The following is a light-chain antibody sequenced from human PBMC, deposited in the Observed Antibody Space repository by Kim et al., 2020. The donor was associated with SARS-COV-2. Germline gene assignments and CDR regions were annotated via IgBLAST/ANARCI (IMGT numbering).Light chain of an antibody. Sequence: DVQMTQSPPSVSESVGDTVTITCRASQGIASWLDWYQQKPGKAPKLLIYAASAVQSGVPSRFSGSGSGRVFTLTIRSLQPEDVATYFCQQSDNLPITFGQGTRLEIK. J-gene: IGKJ5*01. CDR1: QGIASW. CDR3: QQSDNLPIT. CDR2: AAS. V-gene: IGKV1-12*01.